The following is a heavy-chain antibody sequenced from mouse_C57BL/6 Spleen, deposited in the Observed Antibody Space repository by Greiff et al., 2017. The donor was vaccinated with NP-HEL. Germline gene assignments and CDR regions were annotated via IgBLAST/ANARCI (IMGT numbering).Heavy chain of an antibody. CDR2: FCPGSGSI. Sequence: QVQLKQSGAELVKPGASVKLSCKASGYTFTEYTIHWVKQRSGQGLEWIGRFCPGSGSIKYNEKFKDKATLTADKSSSTVYMEISRLTSEDSAVYFVAGHARLLQFAYWGQGTLVTVSA. CDR3: AGHARLLQFAY. D-gene: IGHD1-1*01. V-gene: IGHV1-62-2*01. J-gene: IGHJ3*01. CDR1: GYTFTEYT.